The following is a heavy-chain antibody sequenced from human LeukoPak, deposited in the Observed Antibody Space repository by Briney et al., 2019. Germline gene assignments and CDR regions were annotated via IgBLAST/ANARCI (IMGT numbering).Heavy chain of an antibody. D-gene: IGHD6-13*01. CDR1: GGSISSYY. CDR2: IYYSGST. J-gene: IGHJ4*02. Sequence: PSETLSLTCTVSGGSISSYYWSWIRQPPGKGLEWIGYIYYSGSTNYNPSLKSRVTISVDTSKNQFSLKLSSVTAADTAVYYCARFPGGLRAYSSSWYDGYNFDYWGQGTLVTVSS. CDR3: ARFPGGLRAYSSSWYDGYNFDY. V-gene: IGHV4-59*08.